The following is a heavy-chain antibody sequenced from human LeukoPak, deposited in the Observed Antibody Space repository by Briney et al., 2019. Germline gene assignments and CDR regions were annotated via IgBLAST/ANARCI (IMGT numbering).Heavy chain of an antibody. CDR1: GFTFSSYA. CDR3: ATRSGTFYPDYFDS. Sequence: QPGGSLRLSCAASGFTFSSYALNWVRQAPGKGLEWVSGISGSGAATYYADSLKGRFTISRDNSKNTLYLQMNSLRAEDTALYYCATRSGTFYPDYFDSWGQGILVTVSS. J-gene: IGHJ4*02. D-gene: IGHD2-15*01. V-gene: IGHV3-23*01. CDR2: ISGSGAAT.